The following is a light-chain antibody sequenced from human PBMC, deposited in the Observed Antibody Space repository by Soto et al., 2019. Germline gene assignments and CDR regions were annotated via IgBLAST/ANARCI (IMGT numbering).Light chain of an antibody. CDR1: QGISSW. CDR3: QQYENLPT. V-gene: IGKV1-8*01. CDR2: DAS. J-gene: IGKJ5*01. Sequence: AIRMTQSPSSLSASTGDRVTITCRASQGISSWLAWYQQKPGKAPKLLIYDASSLESGVPSRFSGSGSGTDFTFTISRLQPEDIATYYCQQYENLPTFGQGTRLEIK.